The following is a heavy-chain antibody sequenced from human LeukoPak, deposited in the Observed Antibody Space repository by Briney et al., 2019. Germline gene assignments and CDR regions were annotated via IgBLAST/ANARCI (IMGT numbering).Heavy chain of an antibody. CDR3: DRTQRIASARLYPYFGDL. D-gene: IGHD6-13*01. V-gene: IGHV4-34*01. CDR2: INHSGTS. J-gene: IGHJ6*04. Sequence: SETLSLTCAVHGGSLSGYEWSWIRQSAGKGLEWVGDINHSGTSNYNPSLKSRVTISVDTSKHQFSLKLKSVTAADTAVYYCDRTQRIASARLYPYFGDLWGGGTTVTVSS. CDR1: GGSLSGYE.